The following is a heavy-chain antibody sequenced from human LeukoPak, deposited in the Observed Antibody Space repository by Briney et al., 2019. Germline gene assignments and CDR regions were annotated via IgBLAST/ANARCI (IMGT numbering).Heavy chain of an antibody. J-gene: IGHJ4*02. V-gene: IGHV3-33*01. CDR1: GFTFRSYG. CDR2: IWYDTINK. D-gene: IGHD6-13*01. CDR3: VRDRDTGAYAAGFDY. Sequence: GGSLRLSCAASGFTFRSYGMHWVRQAPGKGLEWVAVIWYDTINKNYADFVKGRFTVSRDNPKNTLYLQMNSLTVEDTAAYYCVRDRDTGAYAAGFDYWGQGTLATVSS.